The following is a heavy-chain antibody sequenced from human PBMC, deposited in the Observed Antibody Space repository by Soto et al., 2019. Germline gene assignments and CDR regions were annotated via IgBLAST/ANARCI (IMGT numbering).Heavy chain of an antibody. V-gene: IGHV4-30-2*01. CDR1: GGSLSSSAYS. CDR3: ARELLFYDSDGFSWDDAFDI. Sequence: QMHLQESGSGLVKPSQTLPLTCAVSGGSLSSSAYSWSWIRQPPGKGLEWIGFIYQSGSTYYNPSLKSRVTMSLDRPKNQFSLKLSSVTAADTAVYYCARELLFYDSDGFSWDDAFDIWGQGTMVTVSS. D-gene: IGHD3-22*01. J-gene: IGHJ3*02. CDR2: IYQSGST.